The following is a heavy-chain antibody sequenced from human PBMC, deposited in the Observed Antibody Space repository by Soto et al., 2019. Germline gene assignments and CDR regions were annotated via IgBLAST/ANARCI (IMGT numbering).Heavy chain of an antibody. D-gene: IGHD3-9*01. CDR1: GGTFSSYA. Sequence: SVKVSCKASGGTFSSYAISWVRQAPGQGLEWMGGIIPIFGTANYAQKFQGRVTITADESTSTAYMELSSLRSEDTAMYYCARDPPETYYDILTGYPDWGQGTLVTVSS. J-gene: IGHJ4*02. CDR2: IIPIFGTA. CDR3: ARDPPETYYDILTGYPD. V-gene: IGHV1-69*13.